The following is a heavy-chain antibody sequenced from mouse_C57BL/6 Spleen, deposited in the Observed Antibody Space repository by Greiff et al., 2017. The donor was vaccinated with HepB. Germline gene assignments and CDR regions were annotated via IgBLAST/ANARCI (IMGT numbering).Heavy chain of an antibody. V-gene: IGHV1-55*01. CDR3: ARGPYYGNSAWFAY. CDR2: ICPGSGST. D-gene: IGHD2-10*01. Sequence: QVQLQQPGAELVKPGASVKMSCKASGYTFTSYWITWVKQRPGQGLEWIGDICPGSGSTNYNEKFKSKATLTVDTSSSTAYMQLSSLTSEDSAVYYCARGPYYGNSAWFAYWGQGTLVTVSA. J-gene: IGHJ3*01. CDR1: GYTFTSYW.